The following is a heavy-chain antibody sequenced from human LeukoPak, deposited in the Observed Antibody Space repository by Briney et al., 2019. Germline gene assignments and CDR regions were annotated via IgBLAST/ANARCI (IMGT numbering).Heavy chain of an antibody. CDR2: ISSSGSTI. J-gene: IGHJ4*02. CDR1: GFTFSSYE. Sequence: RGSLRLSCAASGFTFSSYEMNWVRQAPGKGLEWVSYISSSGSTIYYADSVKGRFTISRDNAKNSLYLQMNSWRAEDTAVYYCARDLAPYYYDSSGYSDYWGQGTLVTVSS. V-gene: IGHV3-48*03. D-gene: IGHD3-22*01. CDR3: ARDLAPYYYDSSGYSDY.